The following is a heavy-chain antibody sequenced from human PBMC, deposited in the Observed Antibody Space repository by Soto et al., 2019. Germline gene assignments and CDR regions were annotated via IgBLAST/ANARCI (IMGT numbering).Heavy chain of an antibody. D-gene: IGHD2-15*01. CDR2: IYWDDDK. J-gene: IGHJ6*02. V-gene: IGHV2-5*02. CDR3: AHKGGRGAGMDV. CDR1: GFSVRTSGVA. Sequence: GSGPTLVNPTQTLTLTCTFSGFSVRTSGVAVGWIRQPPGKALEWLALIYWDDDKRYSPFLQSRVTITKDTSKNQVVLTMTNMDPVDTATYYCAHKGGRGAGMDVWGQGTTVTVSS.